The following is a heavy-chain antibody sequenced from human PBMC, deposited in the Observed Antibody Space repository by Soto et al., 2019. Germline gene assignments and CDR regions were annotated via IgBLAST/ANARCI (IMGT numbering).Heavy chain of an antibody. CDR2: IYYSGST. Sequence: SETLSLTCTVSGGSISSSSYYWGWIRQPPGKGLEWIGSIYYSGSTYYNPSLKSRVTISVDTSKNQFSLKLSSVTAADTAVYYCARYYDFWSGYIWGQGTQVTVSS. CDR3: ARYYDFWSGYI. J-gene: IGHJ4*02. D-gene: IGHD3-3*01. CDR1: GGSISSSSYY. V-gene: IGHV4-39*01.